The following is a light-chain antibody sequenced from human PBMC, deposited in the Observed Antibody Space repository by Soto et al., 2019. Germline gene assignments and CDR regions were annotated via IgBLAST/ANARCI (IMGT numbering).Light chain of an antibody. Sequence: QSALTQPPSASGSPGQSVTISCTGTSSDVGGYNFVSWYQQHPGKAPKLTIYEVSERPSGVPDRFSGSKSGNTASLAVSGLQAEDEADYYCSSYAGGNNFVFGTGTKLTVL. CDR1: SSDVGGYNF. V-gene: IGLV2-8*01. J-gene: IGLJ1*01. CDR3: SSYAGGNNFV. CDR2: EVS.